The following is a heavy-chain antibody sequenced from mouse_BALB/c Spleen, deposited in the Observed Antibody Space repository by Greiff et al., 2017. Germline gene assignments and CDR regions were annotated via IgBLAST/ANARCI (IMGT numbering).Heavy chain of an antibody. CDR1: GFTFSSFG. CDR2: ISSASSTT. Sequence: EVKLEESGGGLVQPGGSGKLSCAASGFTFSSFGMHWVRQAPEKGLEGVANISSASSTTYYADTVKGAFPISRDNPKNTLFLQMTSLRSEDTAMYYCARSSYEAMDYWGQGTSVTVSS. CDR3: ARSSYEAMDY. V-gene: IGHV5-17*02. D-gene: IGHD1-1*01. J-gene: IGHJ4*01.